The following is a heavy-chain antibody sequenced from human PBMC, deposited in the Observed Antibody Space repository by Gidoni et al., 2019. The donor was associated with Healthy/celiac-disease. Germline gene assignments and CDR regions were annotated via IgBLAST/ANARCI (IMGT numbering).Heavy chain of an antibody. J-gene: IGHJ3*02. CDR1: GFSLSTSRMC. CDR3: ARIHFNRGAAFDI. Sequence: QVTLRESGPALVKPTQTLTLTCTFPGFSLSTSRMCVSWIRQPPGKALEWLALIDWDDDKYYSTSLKTRLTISKDTSKNQVVLTMTNMDPVDTATYYCARIHFNRGAAFDIWGQGTMVTVSS. D-gene: IGHD1-26*01. V-gene: IGHV2-70*01. CDR2: IDWDDDK.